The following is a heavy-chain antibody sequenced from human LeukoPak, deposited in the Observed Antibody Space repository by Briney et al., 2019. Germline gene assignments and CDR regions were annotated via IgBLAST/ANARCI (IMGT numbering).Heavy chain of an antibody. CDR2: ISSSGSTL. Sequence: GGSLRLSCAASGFTFSSYELNWVRQSPGKGLEWISYISSSGSTLYYADSVKGRFTISRDDAKNSLYLQMNSLRGDDTAMYYCAGERGGYGFYWGQGTLVTVSS. CDR3: AGERGGYGFY. CDR1: GFTFSSYE. D-gene: IGHD5-12*01. J-gene: IGHJ4*02. V-gene: IGHV3-48*03.